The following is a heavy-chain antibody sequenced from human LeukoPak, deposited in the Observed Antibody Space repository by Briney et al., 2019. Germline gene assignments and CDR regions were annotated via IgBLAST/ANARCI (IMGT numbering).Heavy chain of an antibody. J-gene: IGHJ4*02. D-gene: IGHD6-19*01. CDR2: IDPHSGVT. V-gene: IGHV1-2*02. CDR1: GYTFTGYY. CDR3: ASSYSSGWGNFDY. Sequence: ASVKVSCKASGYTFTGYYMHWVRQAPGQGLEWMGSIDPHSGVTKYAQKFQGRVTMTRDTSISISYMELSRLRSDDSAVYYCASSYSSGWGNFDYWGQGTLVTVSS.